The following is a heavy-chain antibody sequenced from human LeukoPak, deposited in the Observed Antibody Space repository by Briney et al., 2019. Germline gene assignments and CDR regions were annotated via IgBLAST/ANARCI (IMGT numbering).Heavy chain of an antibody. CDR1: GFTFSSYA. Sequence: GGSLRLSCAASGFTFSSYAMSWVRQAPGKGLEWVSAISGSGGSTYYADSVKGRFTISRDNSKNTLYLQMNSLRAEDTAVYYCAKGVREYSGSYCFDYWGRGTLVTVSS. CDR2: ISGSGGST. J-gene: IGHJ4*02. D-gene: IGHD1-26*01. V-gene: IGHV3-23*01. CDR3: AKGVREYSGSYCFDY.